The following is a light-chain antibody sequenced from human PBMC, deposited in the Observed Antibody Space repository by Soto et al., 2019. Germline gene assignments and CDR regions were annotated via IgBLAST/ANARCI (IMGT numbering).Light chain of an antibody. V-gene: IGLV3-25*03. CDR3: QSADSSGTYGV. CDR2: KDS. Sequence: SYELTQPPSVSVSPGQTARITCSGDSLPKQYAYWYQQKPGQAPVLMIYKDSERPSGIPERFSGSSSGTTVTLTISGVQAEDEAEYYCQSADSSGTYGVFGTGTKVTVL. J-gene: IGLJ1*01. CDR1: SLPKQY.